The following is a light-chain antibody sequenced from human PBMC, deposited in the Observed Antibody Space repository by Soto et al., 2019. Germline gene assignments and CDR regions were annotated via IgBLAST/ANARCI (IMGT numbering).Light chain of an antibody. J-gene: IGKJ3*01. CDR2: SAT. Sequence: DIQMTQSPSSLSASVGDRVTISFPTSQSISNYLNWYQQKPGKAPKLLIFSATTLQSGVPSRFSGSGSGTEFTLTISSLQPEDFGSYFCQQSYSTPTLTFGPGTKVDI. CDR3: QQSYSTPTLT. CDR1: QSISNY. V-gene: IGKV1-39*01.